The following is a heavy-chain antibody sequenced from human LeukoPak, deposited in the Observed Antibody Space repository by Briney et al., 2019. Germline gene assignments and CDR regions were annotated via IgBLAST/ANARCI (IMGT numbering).Heavy chain of an antibody. CDR3: ARTYSNSGLEYFDF. Sequence: GGSLRLSCAASGFTVSSNYMTWVRQAPGKGLEWVSIIYNDGNTFYADSVKGRFTISRDNSKNTLYLQMNSLRAEHTAVYYCARTYSNSGLEYFDFWGQGTLVTVSS. D-gene: IGHD6-13*01. CDR1: GFTVSSNY. CDR2: IYNDGNT. J-gene: IGHJ4*02. V-gene: IGHV3-53*01.